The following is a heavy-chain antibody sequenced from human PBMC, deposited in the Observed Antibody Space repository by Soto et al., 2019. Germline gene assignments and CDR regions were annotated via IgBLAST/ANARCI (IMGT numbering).Heavy chain of an antibody. CDR3: ARDEGSSSCFDF. D-gene: IGHD6-13*01. J-gene: IGHJ4*02. CDR2: ISRSSSTI. CDR1: GFTFSIYS. Sequence: EVQLVESGGGLVQPGGSLRLSCAASGFTFSIYSMNWVRQAPGKGLEWVSYISRSSSTIHYADSVKGRFTISRDNAKNSMYLQMNSLRAVDTGVYYCARDEGSSSCFDFWGQGTLVTVSS. V-gene: IGHV3-48*01.